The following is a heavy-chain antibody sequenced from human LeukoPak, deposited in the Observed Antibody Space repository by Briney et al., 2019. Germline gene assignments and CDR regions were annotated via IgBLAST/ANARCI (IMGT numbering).Heavy chain of an antibody. Sequence: ASVKVSCKASKDTFTIYDVNWVRQPTGLGLEWMGWMNPNSGNTGYAQKFQGRVTMTMNSSISTAYMELTSLTSEDTAVYYCARSTMGARRRYDYWGQGTLVTVSS. D-gene: IGHD1-26*01. V-gene: IGHV1-8*01. CDR3: ARSTMGARRRYDY. J-gene: IGHJ4*02. CDR1: KDTFTIYD. CDR2: MNPNSGNT.